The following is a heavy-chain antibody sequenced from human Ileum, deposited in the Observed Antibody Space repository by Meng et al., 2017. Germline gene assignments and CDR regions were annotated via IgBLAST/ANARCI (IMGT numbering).Heavy chain of an antibody. Sequence: LKISCAASGFTFSDYYMNWVRQAPGKGLEWVSSISSSSTLYYADSMKGRFTISRDNAQNSLYLQMNSQRAEDTAVYSCARDLIVVVTASRPRDAFDIWGQGTMVTVSS. CDR2: ISSSSTL. J-gene: IGHJ3*02. V-gene: IGHV3-69-1*01. CDR3: ARDLIVVVTASRPRDAFDI. D-gene: IGHD2-21*02. CDR1: GFTFSDYY.